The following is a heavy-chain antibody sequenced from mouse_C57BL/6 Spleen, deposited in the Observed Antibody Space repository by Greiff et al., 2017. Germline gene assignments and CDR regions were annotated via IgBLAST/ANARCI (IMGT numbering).Heavy chain of an antibody. D-gene: IGHD1-1*01. CDR3: ARGDYYYYAMDY. Sequence: EVKVVESGGGLVQPGGSLSLSCAASGFTFTDYYMSWVRQPPGKALEWLGFIRNKAKGYTTEYKASVTGRFTISRDNAQSILYLQMNALRAEDSATYYCARGDYYYYAMDYWGQGTSVTVSS. J-gene: IGHJ4*01. CDR1: GFTFTDYY. CDR2: IRNKAKGYTT. V-gene: IGHV7-3*01.